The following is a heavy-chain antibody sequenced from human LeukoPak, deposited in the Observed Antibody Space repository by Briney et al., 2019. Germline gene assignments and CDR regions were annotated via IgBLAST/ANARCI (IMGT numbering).Heavy chain of an antibody. CDR1: GASISSNNYF. CDR3: QSRDVDWLRDY. V-gene: IGHV4-39*01. J-gene: IGHJ4*02. Sequence: AETLSLTCTASGASISSNNYFWVCIRQPPGKGREWIVSMYYNESTYDNPSLKSLTTISLDTSKNQCSLMLNSVTAADTGVYHCQSRDVDWLRDYWGQGTIVTVS. D-gene: IGHD3/OR15-3a*01. CDR2: MYYNEST.